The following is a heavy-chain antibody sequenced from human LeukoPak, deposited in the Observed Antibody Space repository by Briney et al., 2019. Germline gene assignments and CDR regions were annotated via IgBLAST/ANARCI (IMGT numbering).Heavy chain of an antibody. CDR3: ARVSYRSGGDY. CDR2: INPSGGST. CDR1: GYTFTSYY. Sequence: GALVKVSCKASGYTFTSYYMHWVRQAPGQGLEWMGMINPSGGSTSYAQKFQGRVTMTRDTSTSTVYMELSSLRSEDTAVYYCARVSYRSGGDYWGQGTLVTVSS. V-gene: IGHV1-46*01. D-gene: IGHD6-19*01. J-gene: IGHJ4*02.